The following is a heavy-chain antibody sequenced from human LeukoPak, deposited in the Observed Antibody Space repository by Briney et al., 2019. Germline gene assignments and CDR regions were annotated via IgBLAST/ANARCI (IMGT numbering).Heavy chain of an antibody. Sequence: GGSLRLSCAASGFTFSSYAMSWVRQAPGKGLEWVSAISGSGGSTYYADSVKGRFTISRDNAKNSLYLQMDSLRAEDTAVYYCAKGSYNCNGDRCPQYYYMDVWGKGTTVTVSS. CDR3: AKGSYNCNGDRCPQYYYMDV. D-gene: IGHD2-15*01. CDR1: GFTFSSYA. V-gene: IGHV3-23*01. J-gene: IGHJ6*03. CDR2: ISGSGGST.